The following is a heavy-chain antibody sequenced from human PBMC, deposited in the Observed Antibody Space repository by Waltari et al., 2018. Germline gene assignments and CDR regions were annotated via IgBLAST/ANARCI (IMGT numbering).Heavy chain of an antibody. J-gene: IGHJ4*02. CDR2: ISSSGSTI. CDR1: GFTFRIKE. Sequence: EVQLVESGGGLVQPGGSLTLSCAACGFTFRIKEVHWVRQAPGKGVGWVSYISSSGSTIYYADAVKGRFTISRDNAKNSLYLQMNSLRAEDTAVYYCARDVGSYYPFDYWGQGTLVTVSS. D-gene: IGHD1-26*01. V-gene: IGHV3-48*03. CDR3: ARDVGSYYPFDY.